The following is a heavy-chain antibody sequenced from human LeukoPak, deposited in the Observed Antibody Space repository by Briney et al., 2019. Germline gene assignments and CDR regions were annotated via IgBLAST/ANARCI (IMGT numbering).Heavy chain of an antibody. D-gene: IGHD5-18*01. CDR3: ARDQYSYGPDYYYYYGMDV. CDR2: ISYDGSNK. Sequence: SCKASGFTFSSYAMHWVRQAPGKGLEWVAVISYDGSNKYYADSVKGRFTISRDNSKNTLYLQMNSLRAEDTAVYYCARDQYSYGPDYYYYYGMDVWGQGTTVTVSS. J-gene: IGHJ6*02. CDR1: GFTFSSYA. V-gene: IGHV3-30-3*01.